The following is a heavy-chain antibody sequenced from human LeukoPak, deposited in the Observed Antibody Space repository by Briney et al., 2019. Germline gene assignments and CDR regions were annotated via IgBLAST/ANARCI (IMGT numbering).Heavy chain of an antibody. J-gene: IGHJ4*02. CDR2: IYTSGST. D-gene: IGHD3-3*01. CDR1: GGSISSGSYY. V-gene: IGHV4-61*02. Sequence: SETLSLTCTVSGGSISSGSYYWSWIRQPAGKGLEWIGRIYTSGSTNYNPSLKSRVTISVDTSKNQFSLKLSSVTAADTAVYYCARGPGFGFWSGYYPLDYWGQGTLVTVSS. CDR3: ARGPGFGFWSGYYPLDY.